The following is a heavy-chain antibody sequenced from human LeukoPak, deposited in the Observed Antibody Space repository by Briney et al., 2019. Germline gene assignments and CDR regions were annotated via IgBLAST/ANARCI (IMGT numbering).Heavy chain of an antibody. D-gene: IGHD5-18*01. Sequence: PGGSLRLSCAASGFTFSDYYMSWIRQAPGKGLEWVSYISSSRSTIYYADSVKGRFTISRDNAKNSLYLQVNSLRAEDTAVYYCTGELGIQYLTTSWFDPWGQGTLVTVSS. CDR2: ISSSRSTI. V-gene: IGHV3-11*01. CDR1: GFTFSDYY. CDR3: TGELGIQYLTTSWFDP. J-gene: IGHJ5*02.